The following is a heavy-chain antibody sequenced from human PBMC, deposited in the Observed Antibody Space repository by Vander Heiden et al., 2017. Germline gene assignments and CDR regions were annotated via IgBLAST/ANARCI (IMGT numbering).Heavy chain of an antibody. D-gene: IGHD6-13*01. CDR2: ISSSSSSI. V-gene: IGHV3-48*02. CDR3: TRSRWRYSSSWLYFDY. Sequence: EVQLVEAGGGLVQPGGSLRLSCAASGFTFSPCGMNWVRQAPGKGLEWISYISSSSSSIYYADSVKGRFTISRDNDKNSLFLQMNSLRDEDTAMYYCTRSRWRYSSSWLYFDYWGQGTLVTVSS. CDR1: GFTFSPCG. J-gene: IGHJ4*02.